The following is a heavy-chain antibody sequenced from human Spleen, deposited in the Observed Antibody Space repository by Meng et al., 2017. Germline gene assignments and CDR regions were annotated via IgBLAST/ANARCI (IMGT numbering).Heavy chain of an antibody. J-gene: IGHJ5*02. CDR3: AADFGDYGA. V-gene: IGHV3-74*01. CDR2: INSDGSFT. Sequence: GGSLRLSCAASGFTFDESAMQWVRQAPGKGLVWVSRINSDGSFTSYADSVKGRFTISRDNAKNTLYLQMNSLRAEDTAVYYCAADFGDYGAWGQGTLVTVSS. D-gene: IGHD4-17*01. CDR1: GFTFDESA.